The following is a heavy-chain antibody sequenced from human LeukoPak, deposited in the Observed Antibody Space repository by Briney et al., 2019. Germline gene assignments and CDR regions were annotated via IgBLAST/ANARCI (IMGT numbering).Heavy chain of an antibody. CDR3: ARGGNTVTNNWFDP. J-gene: IGHJ5*02. CDR2: INHSGST. V-gene: IGHV4-34*01. Sequence: SSETLSLTCAVYGGSFSGYYWSWIRQPPGKGLEWIGEINHSGSTNYNPSLKSRVTISVDTSKNQISLKLSSVTAADTAVYYCARGGNTVTNNWFDPWGQGTLVTVSS. CDR1: GGSFSGYY. D-gene: IGHD4-17*01.